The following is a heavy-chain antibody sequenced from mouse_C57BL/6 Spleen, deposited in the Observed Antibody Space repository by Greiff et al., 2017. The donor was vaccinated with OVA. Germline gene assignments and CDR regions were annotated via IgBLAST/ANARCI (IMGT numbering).Heavy chain of an antibody. D-gene: IGHD1-1*01. V-gene: IGHV3-6*01. CDR3: ASDYYGSSPWFAD. CDR1: GYSITSGYY. Sequence: VQLQQSGPGLVKPSQSLSLTCSVTGYSITSGYYWNWIRQFPGNKLEWMGYISYDGSNNYNPSLKNRISITRDTSKNQFFLKLNSVTTEDTATYYCASDYYGSSPWFADWGQGTLVTVSA. J-gene: IGHJ3*01. CDR2: ISYDGSN.